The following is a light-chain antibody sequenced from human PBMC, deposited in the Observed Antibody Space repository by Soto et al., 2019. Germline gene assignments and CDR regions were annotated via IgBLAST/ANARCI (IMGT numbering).Light chain of an antibody. CDR2: DVS. V-gene: IGLV2-14*03. CDR1: SSDVGGYDY. J-gene: IGLJ1*01. CDR3: SSYTSTSRPNYV. Sequence: QSALTQPASVSGSPGQSITISCTGTSSDVGGYDYVSWYQQHPGKAPKLMIYDVSNRPSGVSNRFSGSKSGNTASLTISGLQAVNEADYYCSSYTSTSRPNYVFGTGTKLTVL.